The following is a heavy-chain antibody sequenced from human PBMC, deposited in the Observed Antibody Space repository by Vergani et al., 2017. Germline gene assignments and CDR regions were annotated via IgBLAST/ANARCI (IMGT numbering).Heavy chain of an antibody. CDR3: ARHLRAGPERPIYYYYGMDV. D-gene: IGHD3-3*02. CDR2: IHYSGST. CDR1: GGSISSGGYY. Sequence: QVQLQESGPGLVKPSQTLSLTCTVSGGSISSGGYYWSWIRQPPGKGLEWIGYIHYSGSTNYNPSLKSRVTISVDTSKNQFSLKLSSVTAADTAVYYCARHLRAGPERPIYYYYGMDVWGQGTTVTVSS. J-gene: IGHJ6*02. V-gene: IGHV4-61*08.